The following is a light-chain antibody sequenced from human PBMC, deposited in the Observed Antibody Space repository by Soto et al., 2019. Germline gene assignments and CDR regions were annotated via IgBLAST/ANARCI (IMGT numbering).Light chain of an antibody. V-gene: IGKV1-39*01. Sequence: DIQMTQSPSSLSASVGDRVTITCRASQSISSYLNWYQQKPGKAPKLLIYAASSLQSGVPSRFSGSGSGTDFTLTISSLQPEDFATYYCQQSYRTPYTFGRGIKLEIK. CDR2: AAS. CDR1: QSISSY. J-gene: IGKJ2*01. CDR3: QQSYRTPYT.